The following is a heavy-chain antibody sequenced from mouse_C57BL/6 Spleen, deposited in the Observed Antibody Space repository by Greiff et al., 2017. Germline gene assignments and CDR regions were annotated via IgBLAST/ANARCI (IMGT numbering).Heavy chain of an antibody. CDR1: GYTFTDYN. Sequence: EVKLMESGPELVKPGASVKMSCKASGYTFTDYNMHWVKQSPGKSLEWIGYINPNNGGTSSNQKFKGKATLTVNKSSSTAYMELRSLTSEDSAVYYCARRGTYYSNCLDYWGQGTTLTVSS. D-gene: IGHD2-5*01. CDR2: INPNNGGT. J-gene: IGHJ2*01. CDR3: ARRGTYYSNCLDY. V-gene: IGHV1-22*01.